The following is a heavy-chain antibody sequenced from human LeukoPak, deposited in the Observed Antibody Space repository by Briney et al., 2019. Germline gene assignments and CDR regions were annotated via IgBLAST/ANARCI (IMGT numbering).Heavy chain of an antibody. CDR1: GDSITSSSYC. Sequence: SETLSLTCNVSGDSITSSSYCWGWIRQPPGKGLEWIGSIYYTGTTYYNPSLKSRVTISIHTSKIRFSLEVDSVTAADTAVYYCVRHSAYGSGTYSYWFDPWGQGTLVTVSS. CDR3: VRHSAYGSGTYSYWFDP. J-gene: IGHJ5*02. V-gene: IGHV4-39*01. D-gene: IGHD3-10*01. CDR2: IYYTGTT.